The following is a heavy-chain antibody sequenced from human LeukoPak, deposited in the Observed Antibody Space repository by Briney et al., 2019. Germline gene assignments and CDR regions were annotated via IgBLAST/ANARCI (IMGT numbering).Heavy chain of an antibody. J-gene: IGHJ6*03. CDR2: IIPIFGTA. V-gene: IGHV1-69*05. D-gene: IGHD3-9*01. CDR3: ARVWQYYDILKGYYYYMDV. Sequence: ASVKVSCKASGGTFSSYAISWVRQAPGQGLEWMGRIIPIFGTANYAQKFQGRVTITTDESTSTAYMELSSLRSEDTAVYYCARVWQYYDILKGYYYYMDVWGKGTTVTVSS. CDR1: GGTFSSYA.